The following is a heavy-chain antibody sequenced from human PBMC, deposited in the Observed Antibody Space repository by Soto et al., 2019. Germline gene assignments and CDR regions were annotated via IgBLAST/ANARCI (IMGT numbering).Heavy chain of an antibody. V-gene: IGHV1-69*12. Sequence: QVQLVQSGAEVKKPGSSVKVSCKASGGTFSSYAISWVRQAPGQGLEWMGGIIPIFGTANYAQKFQGRVTITADASTSTGYMDLSSLRPEDTAVYYCASSFIAAAGSWWFDPWGQGTLVTVSS. CDR1: GGTFSSYA. CDR2: IIPIFGTA. D-gene: IGHD6-13*01. J-gene: IGHJ5*02. CDR3: ASSFIAAAGSWWFDP.